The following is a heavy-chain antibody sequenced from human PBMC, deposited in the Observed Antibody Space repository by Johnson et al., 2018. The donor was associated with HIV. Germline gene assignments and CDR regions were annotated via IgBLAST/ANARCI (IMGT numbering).Heavy chain of an antibody. Sequence: VQLVESGGGVARPGGSLRLSCEASGFTFDDYGMTWVRQPPGKGLAWVSGINWNGGSIAYADSVKGRFTISRDNSKNTLHLQINSLRAEDTAMYYCAKERAYIRSFDIWGQGTVVTVSS. CDR1: GFTFDDYG. J-gene: IGHJ3*02. CDR3: AKERAYIRSFDI. V-gene: IGHV3-20*04. D-gene: IGHD1-14*01. CDR2: INWNGGSI.